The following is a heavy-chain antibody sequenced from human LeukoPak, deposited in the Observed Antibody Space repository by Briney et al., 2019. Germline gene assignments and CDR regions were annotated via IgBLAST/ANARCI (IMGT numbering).Heavy chain of an antibody. CDR3: ARVAAGGKGFDY. D-gene: IGHD6-13*01. CDR2: IDTTGYT. CDR1: GFTFSTYD. Sequence: GGSLRLSCAASGFTFSTYDIHWVRQATGKGLDWVSAIDTTGYTYYAGSVKGRFTISRENAKNSLYLQMNSLRAGDTAVYYCARVAAGGKGFDYWGQGILVTVSS. V-gene: IGHV3-13*01. J-gene: IGHJ4*02.